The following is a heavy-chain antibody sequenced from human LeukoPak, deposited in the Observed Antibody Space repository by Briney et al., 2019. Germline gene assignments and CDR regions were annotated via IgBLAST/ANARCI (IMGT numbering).Heavy chain of an antibody. J-gene: IGHJ6*02. Sequence: SAYNGNTNYAQKLQGRVTMTTDTSTSTAHMELRSLRSDDTAVYYCARDHNYYYYYGMDVWGQGTTVTVSS. CDR2: SAYNGNT. V-gene: IGHV1-18*01. CDR3: ARDHNYYYYYGMDV.